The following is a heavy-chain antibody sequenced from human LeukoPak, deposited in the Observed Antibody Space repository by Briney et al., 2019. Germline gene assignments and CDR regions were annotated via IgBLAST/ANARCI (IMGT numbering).Heavy chain of an antibody. D-gene: IGHD2-15*01. CDR1: GFTFSTYW. Sequence: GGSLRLSCAASGFTFSTYWMHWVRQTPGKGLVWVSRINTDGSTTNYADSVKGRFTISRDNSKNTLDLQMNSLRAEDTAVYYCARDLCSGGSCRYADYWGQGTLVTVSS. J-gene: IGHJ4*02. V-gene: IGHV3-74*01. CDR2: INTDGSTT. CDR3: ARDLCSGGSCRYADY.